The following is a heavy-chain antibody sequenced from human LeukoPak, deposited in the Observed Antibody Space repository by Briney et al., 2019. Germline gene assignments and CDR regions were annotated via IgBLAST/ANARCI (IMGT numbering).Heavy chain of an antibody. CDR3: AKGVCGGDCYHESYFDY. Sequence: SETLSLTCTVSGGSISSGGYYWRWIRQHPGKGLEWIGYIYYSGSTYYNPSLKSRVTISVDTSKNQFSLKLSSVTAADTAVYYCAKGVCGGDCYHESYFDYWGQGTLVTVSS. CDR2: IYYSGST. J-gene: IGHJ4*02. D-gene: IGHD2-21*02. V-gene: IGHV4-31*03. CDR1: GGSISSGGYY.